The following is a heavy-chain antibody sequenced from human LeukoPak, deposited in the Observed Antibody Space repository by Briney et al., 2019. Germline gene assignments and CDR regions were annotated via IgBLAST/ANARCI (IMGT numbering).Heavy chain of an antibody. Sequence: GESPKISCKGSGYIFSNYWIVWVRQMPGKGLEWMGIIYPGDSGTKYSPSFQGHVTISADKSITTAYLQWSSLKTSDTAIYYCATIVGATGVNWFDPWGQGTLVTVSS. V-gene: IGHV5-51*01. CDR3: ATIVGATGVNWFDP. CDR2: IYPGDSGT. J-gene: IGHJ5*02. CDR1: GYIFSNYW. D-gene: IGHD1-26*01.